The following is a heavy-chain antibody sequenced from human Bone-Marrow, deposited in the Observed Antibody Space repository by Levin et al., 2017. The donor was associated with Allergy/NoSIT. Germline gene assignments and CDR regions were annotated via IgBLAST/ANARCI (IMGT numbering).Heavy chain of an antibody. CDR2: IGAKGHAGTT. D-gene: IGHD2/OR15-2a*01. V-gene: IGHV3-49*03. CDR1: GLFDFAEYA. Sequence: QPGGSLRLSCAISGLFDFAEYAVTWFRQAPGKGLEWVGFIGAKGHAGTTEYAASVKGRFTISRDDSLSFAYLEMNSLKTADTAVYYCSRLRFPIKGWAFYFTDAWGKGTAVTVSS. CDR3: SRLRFPIKGWAFYFTDA. J-gene: IGHJ6*04.